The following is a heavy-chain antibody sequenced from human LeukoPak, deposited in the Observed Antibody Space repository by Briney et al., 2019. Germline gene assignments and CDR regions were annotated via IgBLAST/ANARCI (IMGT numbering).Heavy chain of an antibody. CDR2: TKKDGSEK. V-gene: IGHV3-7*01. J-gene: IGHJ5*02. D-gene: IGHD6-19*01. CDR3: AREGGNGWYSGWFDP. Sequence: PGGSLRLSCAASGFTFSSYWMSWVRQAPGKGLEWVANTKKDGSEKKYVDSVKGRFTISRDNAENLLYLEMNSLRAEDTAVYYCAREGGNGWYSGWFDPWGQGILVTVSP. CDR1: GFTFSSYW.